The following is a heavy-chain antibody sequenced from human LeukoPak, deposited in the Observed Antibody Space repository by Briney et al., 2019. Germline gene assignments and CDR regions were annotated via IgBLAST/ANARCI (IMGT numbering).Heavy chain of an antibody. D-gene: IGHD2-15*01. CDR1: GYTFTSYA. V-gene: IGHV1-69*13. CDR3: ARSYSQVPKGYCSGGSCYSTSWAVIVYYYYMDV. CDR2: IIPIFGTA. J-gene: IGHJ6*03. Sequence: ASVKVSCKASGYTFTSYAMHWVRQAPGQRLEWMGGIIPIFGTANYAQKFQGRVTITADESTSTAYMELSSLRSEDTAVYYCARSYSQVPKGYCSGGSCYSTSWAVIVYYYYMDVWGKGTTVTISS.